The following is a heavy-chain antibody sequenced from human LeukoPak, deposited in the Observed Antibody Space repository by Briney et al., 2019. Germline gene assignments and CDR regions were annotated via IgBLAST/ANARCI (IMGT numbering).Heavy chain of an antibody. D-gene: IGHD1-26*01. V-gene: IGHV4-4*02. CDR3: ARSYVGATRDQAFQH. Sequence: SGTLSLTCAVSGGSISSSNWWSWVRQPPGKGLEWIGQIYHSGSTNYNPSLKSRVTISVGTPKNQFSLKLSSVTAADTAVYYCARSYVGATRDQAFQHWGQGTLVTVSS. CDR1: GGSISSSNW. J-gene: IGHJ1*01. CDR2: IYHSGST.